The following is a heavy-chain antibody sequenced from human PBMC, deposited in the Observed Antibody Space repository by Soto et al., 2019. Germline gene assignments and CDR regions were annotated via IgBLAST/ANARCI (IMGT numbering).Heavy chain of an antibody. CDR3: AKSPRLHTVGRYYFDY. Sequence: LRLSCAASGFTFSSYAMSWVRQAPGKGLGWVSAISGSGGSTYYADSVKGRFTISRDNSKNTLYLQMNSLRAEDTAVYYCAKSPRLHTVGRYYFDYWGQGTLVTVSS. CDR1: GFTFSSYA. D-gene: IGHD4-17*01. V-gene: IGHV3-23*01. J-gene: IGHJ4*02. CDR2: ISGSGGST.